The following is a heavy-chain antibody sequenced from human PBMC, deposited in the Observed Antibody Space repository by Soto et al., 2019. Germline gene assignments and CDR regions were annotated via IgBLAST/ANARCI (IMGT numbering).Heavy chain of an antibody. Sequence: QVQLVESGGGVVQPGRSLRLSCAASGFTFSGYGMHWVRQAPGKGLEWLAVVSHDGSNNYYADYVRGRFTISRDNSKNTLYLKFSSLTTEASDVYDCTDVGDYGDFSLGHWGQGTLVTVSS. CDR3: TDVGDYGDFSLGH. CDR1: GFTFSGYG. CDR2: VSHDGSNN. V-gene: IGHV3-30*03. J-gene: IGHJ4*02. D-gene: IGHD4-17*01.